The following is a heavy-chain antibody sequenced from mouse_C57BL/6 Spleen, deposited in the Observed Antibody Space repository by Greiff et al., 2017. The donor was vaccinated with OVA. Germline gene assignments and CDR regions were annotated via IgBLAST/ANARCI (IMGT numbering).Heavy chain of an antibody. CDR1: GYTFTEYT. CDR3: AGHEEDDYSYYFDD. V-gene: IGHV1-62-2*01. J-gene: IGHJ2*01. D-gene: IGHD2-4*01. Sequence: VQVVESGAELVKPGASVKLSCKASGYTFTEYTIHWVKQRSGQGLEWIGWFYPGSGSIKYNEKFKDKATLTAEQSSSTVYMELSRLTSEDSAVYYCAGHEEDDYSYYFDDWGQGTTLTVSS. CDR2: FYPGSGSI.